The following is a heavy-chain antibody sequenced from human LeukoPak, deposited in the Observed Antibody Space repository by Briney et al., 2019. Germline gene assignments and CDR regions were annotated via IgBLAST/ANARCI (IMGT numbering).Heavy chain of an antibody. CDR1: GFSVSSNY. J-gene: IGHJ4*02. CDR2: IYSGGST. V-gene: IGHV3-53*01. Sequence: GGSLRLSCAVSGFSVSSNYMSWVREAPGKGLGWVSVIYSGGSTYYADSVKGRFTISRDTSKNTLYLQMNSLRAEDTAVYYCAREWDTSGRYFDSWGQGTLVTVSS. CDR3: AREWDTSGRYFDS. D-gene: IGHD3-22*01.